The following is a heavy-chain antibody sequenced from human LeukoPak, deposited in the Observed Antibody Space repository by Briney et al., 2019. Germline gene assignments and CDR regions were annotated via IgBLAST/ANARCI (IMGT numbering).Heavy chain of an antibody. V-gene: IGHV1-2*02. CDR2: INPNSGGT. CDR3: ARVFVKRDAFDI. J-gene: IGHJ3*02. D-gene: IGHD3-16*02. Sequence: ASVKVSCKASGYTFTGYYMHWVRQAPGQGRKWMGWINPNSGGTNYAQKFQGRVTMTRDTSISTDYMELSRLRSDDTAVYYCARVFVKRDAFDIWGQGTMVTVSS. CDR1: GYTFTGYY.